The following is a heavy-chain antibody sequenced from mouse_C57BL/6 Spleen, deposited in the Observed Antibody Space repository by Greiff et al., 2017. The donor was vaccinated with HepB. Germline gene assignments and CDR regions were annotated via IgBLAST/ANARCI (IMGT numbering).Heavy chain of an antibody. Sequence: VQLQQSGPELVKPGASVKISCKASGYAFSSSWMNWVKQRPGKGLEWIGRIYPGDGDTNYNGKFKGKATLTADKSSSTAYMQLSSLTSEDSAVYFCFYYYGSSLDYWGQGTTLTVSS. D-gene: IGHD1-1*01. CDR1: GYAFSSSW. V-gene: IGHV1-82*01. CDR3: FYYYGSSLDY. J-gene: IGHJ2*01. CDR2: IYPGDGDT.